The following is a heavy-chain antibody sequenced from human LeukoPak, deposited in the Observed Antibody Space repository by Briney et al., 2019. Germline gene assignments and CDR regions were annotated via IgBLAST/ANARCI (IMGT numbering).Heavy chain of an antibody. CDR1: GGSFSGYY. CDR2: INHSGST. Sequence: SETLSLTCAVYGGSFSGYYWSWIRQPPGKGLEWIGEINHSGSTNYNPSLKSRVTISVDTSKNQFSMKLSSVTAADTAVYYCARGHTGYWGQGTLVTVSS. V-gene: IGHV4-34*01. J-gene: IGHJ4*02. CDR3: ARGHTGY. D-gene: IGHD1-14*01.